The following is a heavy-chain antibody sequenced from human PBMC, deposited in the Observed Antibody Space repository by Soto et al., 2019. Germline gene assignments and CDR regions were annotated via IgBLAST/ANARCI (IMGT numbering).Heavy chain of an antibody. J-gene: IGHJ6*02. D-gene: IGHD3-3*01. V-gene: IGHV4-61*01. CDR2: IYYSGST. Sequence: SETLSLTCTVSGGSVSSGSYYWSWIRQPPGKGLEWIGYIYYSGSTNYNPSLKSRVTISVDTSKNQFSLKLSSVTAADTAVYYCARDFWSGYGVAGRVYGMDVWGQGTTVTVSS. CDR1: GGSVSSGSYY. CDR3: ARDFWSGYGVAGRVYGMDV.